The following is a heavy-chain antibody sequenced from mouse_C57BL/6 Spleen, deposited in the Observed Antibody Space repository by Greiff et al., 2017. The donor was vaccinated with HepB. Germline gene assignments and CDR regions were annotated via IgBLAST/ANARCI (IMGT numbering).Heavy chain of an antibody. CDR2: INPSSGYT. CDR1: GYTFTSYW. V-gene: IGHV1-7*01. CDR3: AVITTVVVHFDY. J-gene: IGHJ2*01. D-gene: IGHD1-1*01. Sequence: QVHVKQSGAELAKPGASVKLSCKASGYTFTSYWMHWVKQRPGQGLEWIGYINPSSGYTKYNQKFKDKATLTADKSSSTAYMQLSSLTYEDSAVYYCAVITTVVVHFDYWGQGTTLTVSS.